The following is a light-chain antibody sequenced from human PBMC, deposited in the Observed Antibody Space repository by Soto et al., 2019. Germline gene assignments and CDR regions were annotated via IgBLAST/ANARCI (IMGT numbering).Light chain of an antibody. CDR2: TAS. J-gene: IGKJ4*01. V-gene: IGKV1-5*03. CDR1: QSISSW. CDR3: QEYNSDSGLT. Sequence: DIQMTQSPSTLSASVGDRVTITCRASQSISSWLAWYQQKPGKAPKLLIYTASNFKSGVPSRFSGSGSGTEFTLTLSSLQPDDFATYYCQEYNSDSGLTFGGGTKVEIK.